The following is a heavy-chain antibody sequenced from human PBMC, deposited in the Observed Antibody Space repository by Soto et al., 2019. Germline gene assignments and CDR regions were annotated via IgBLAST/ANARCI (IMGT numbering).Heavy chain of an antibody. CDR1: GFTFTDYW. CDR2: INSDGSRT. CDR3: ARETYRGFYFDY. D-gene: IGHD4-4*01. Sequence: GGSLRLSCAASGFTFTDYWTHWVRQAPGKGLVWVSRINSDGSRTSYADSVTGRFTISRDNAKNTLYLQMNSLRVEDTALYYCARETYRGFYFDYWGQGTMVTVYS. V-gene: IGHV3-74*01. J-gene: IGHJ4*02.